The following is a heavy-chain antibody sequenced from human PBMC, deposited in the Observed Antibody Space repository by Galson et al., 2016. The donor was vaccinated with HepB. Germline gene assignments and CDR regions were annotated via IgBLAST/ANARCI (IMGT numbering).Heavy chain of an antibody. D-gene: IGHD3-3*01. CDR3: AKGLYKWRKMIFGVGI. CDR2: IYSDGSTT. V-gene: IGHV3-74*01. J-gene: IGHJ4*02. CDR1: GFTFSNYF. Sequence: SLRLSCAASGFTFSNYFMNWVRQTPGKGLEWVPRIYSDGSTTTYADSVKGRFTISRDNAKNTLYLQMNSLRAEDTAVYYCAKGLYKWRKMIFGVGIWGQGTLVTVSS.